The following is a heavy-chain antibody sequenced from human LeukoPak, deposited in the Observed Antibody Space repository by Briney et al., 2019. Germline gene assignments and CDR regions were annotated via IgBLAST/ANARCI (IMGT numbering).Heavy chain of an antibody. CDR2: ISTDGNTT. V-gene: IGHV3-74*01. CDR1: GFTFSNYW. CDR3: TRDVGFYGSGSYYRD. D-gene: IGHD3-10*01. J-gene: IGHJ4*02. Sequence: GGSLRLSCAASGFTFSNYWMHWVRQGSGKGLAWVSRISTDGNTTNYADSVKGRFTISRDNAKNTLYLQMSSLTAEDTAVYYCTRDVGFYGSGSYYRDWGQGSLVTVSS.